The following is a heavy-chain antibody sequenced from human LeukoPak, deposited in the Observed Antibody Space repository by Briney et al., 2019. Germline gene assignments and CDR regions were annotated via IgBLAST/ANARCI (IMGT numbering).Heavy chain of an antibody. CDR2: IGTAGDT. J-gene: IGHJ3*02. CDR1: GFTFSTFD. Sequence: AGGSMTLSWAASGFTFSTFDMHWVRQGTGKGLEWVSGIGTAGDTHYPDSMKGRFTISRENAKNSLNLQMNSLRPGDTAVYYRARTGQWFSDAYDTWGPGTIVTVSS. V-gene: IGHV3-13*04. CDR3: ARTGQWFSDAYDT. D-gene: IGHD3-22*01.